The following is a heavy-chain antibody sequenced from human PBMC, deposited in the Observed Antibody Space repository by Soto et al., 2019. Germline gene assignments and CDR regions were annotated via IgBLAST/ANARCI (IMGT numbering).Heavy chain of an antibody. CDR2: ISAYNGNT. Sequence: GASVKVSCKASGYTFTSYGISWVRQAPGQGLEWMGWISAYNGNTNYAQKLQGRVTMTTDTSTSTAYMELRSLRSDDTAVYYCARDQISPLAPYHPDYFDYWGQGTLVTVSS. V-gene: IGHV1-18*01. J-gene: IGHJ4*02. CDR1: GYTFTSYG. D-gene: IGHD2-2*01. CDR3: ARDQISPLAPYHPDYFDY.